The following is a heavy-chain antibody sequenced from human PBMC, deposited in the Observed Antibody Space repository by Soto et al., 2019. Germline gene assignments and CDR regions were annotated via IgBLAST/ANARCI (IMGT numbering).Heavy chain of an antibody. V-gene: IGHV3-30*03. CDR3: GRDLDPTEGWFDP. CDR2: ISYDGSNK. Sequence: GGSLRLSCAASGFTFSSYGMHWVRQAPGKGLEWVAVISYDGSNKYYADSVKGRFTISRDNSKNTLYLQMNSLRAEDTAVYYCGRDLDPTEGWFDPWGQGTLVTVSS. CDR1: GFTFSSYG. J-gene: IGHJ5*02. D-gene: IGHD1-1*01.